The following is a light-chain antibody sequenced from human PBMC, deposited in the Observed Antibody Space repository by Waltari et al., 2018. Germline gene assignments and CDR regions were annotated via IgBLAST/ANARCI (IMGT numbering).Light chain of an antibody. J-gene: IGLJ2*01. Sequence: QSALTQPASLSGSPGQSITISCTGTSSDIGSYNSVSWYQQHPGEAPKLMIYDVSVRPSGVSNRFSCSKSGNTASLTISGLQAEDEADYYCSSSTSRTALLFGGGTKLTVL. CDR2: DVS. CDR3: SSSTSRTALL. CDR1: SSDIGSYNS. V-gene: IGLV2-14*03.